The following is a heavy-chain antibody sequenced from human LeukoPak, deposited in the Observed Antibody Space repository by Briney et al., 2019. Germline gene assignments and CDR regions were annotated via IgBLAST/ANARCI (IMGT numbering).Heavy chain of an antibody. CDR1: GYTFTSYG. V-gene: IGHV1-69*13. CDR2: IIPIFGTA. J-gene: IGHJ6*03. CDR3: ARGSLSIVVVPAAPLYYYYYMDV. D-gene: IGHD2-2*01. Sequence: ASVKVSCKASGYTFTSYGISWVRQAPGQGLEWMGGIIPIFGTANYAQKFQGRVTITADESTSTAYMELSSLRSEDTAVYYCARGSLSIVVVPAAPLYYYYYMDVWGKGTTVTVSS.